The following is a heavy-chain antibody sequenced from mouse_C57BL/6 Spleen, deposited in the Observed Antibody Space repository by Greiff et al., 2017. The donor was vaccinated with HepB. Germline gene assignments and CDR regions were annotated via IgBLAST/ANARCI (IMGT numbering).Heavy chain of an antibody. J-gene: IGHJ4*01. CDR3: ARENGSSNAMDY. D-gene: IGHD1-1*01. CDR2: ISYDGSN. CDR1: GYSITSGYY. Sequence: VQLKQSGPGLVKPSQSLSLTCSVTGYSITSGYYWNWIRQFPGNKLEWMGYISYDGSNNYNPSLKNRISITRDTSKNQFFLKLNSVTTEDTATYYCARENGSSNAMDYWGQGTSVTVSS. V-gene: IGHV3-6*01.